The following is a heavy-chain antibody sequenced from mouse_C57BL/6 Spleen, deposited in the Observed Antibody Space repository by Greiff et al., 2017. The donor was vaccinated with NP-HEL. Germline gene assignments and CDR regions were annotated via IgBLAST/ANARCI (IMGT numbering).Heavy chain of an antibody. J-gene: IGHJ2*01. CDR3: VYDYYQYYFDV. CDR2: IYPSSGYT. Sequence: VQLQQSGAELVRPGASVKMSCKASGYTFTSYTMHWVKQRPGQGLEWIGYIYPSSGYTKYNQKFKGKATLTADKSSSTAYMQLSSLTSEDSAVYYCVYDYYQYYFDVWGTGTTLTVSS. CDR1: GYTFTSYT. V-gene: IGHV1-4*01. D-gene: IGHD2-4*01.